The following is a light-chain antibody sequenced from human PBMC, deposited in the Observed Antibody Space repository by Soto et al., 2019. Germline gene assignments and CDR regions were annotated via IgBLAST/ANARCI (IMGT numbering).Light chain of an antibody. CDR1: NSDVGGYNY. V-gene: IGLV2-14*01. J-gene: IGLJ2*01. Sequence: QSALTQPASVSGSPGQSITISCTGTNSDVGGYNYVSWYQQHPGKAPKLMIYDVSNRPSGVSYRFSGSKSGNTASLTISGLQADDEADYYCSSYTTTNTLIFGGGTKVTVL. CDR2: DVS. CDR3: SSYTTTNTLI.